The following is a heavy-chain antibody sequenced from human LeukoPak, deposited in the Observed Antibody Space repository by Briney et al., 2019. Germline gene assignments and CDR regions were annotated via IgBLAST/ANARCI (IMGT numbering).Heavy chain of an antibody. CDR3: ARDPYSGGYGAYYYYYMDV. CDR2: ISGSGGSS. CDR1: GFTFSSYA. J-gene: IGHJ6*03. V-gene: IGHV3-23*01. D-gene: IGHD6-19*01. Sequence: GGSLRLSCAASGFTFSSYAMTWVRQAPGKGLEWVSAISGSGGSSYYADSAKGRFTIPRDNSKNTLYLQMNSLRDEDTAVYYCARDPYSGGYGAYYYYYMDVWRKGTTVSVSS.